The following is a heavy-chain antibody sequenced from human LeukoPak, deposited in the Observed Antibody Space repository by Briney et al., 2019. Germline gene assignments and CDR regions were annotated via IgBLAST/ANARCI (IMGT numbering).Heavy chain of an antibody. CDR3: AKAHDILTGYYPFDY. D-gene: IGHD3-9*01. CDR2: INSDGSST. Sequence: GGSLRLSCAASGFTFSSYWMHWVRQAPGKGLVWVSRINSDGSSTSYADSVKGRFTISRDNAKNTLYLQMNSLRAEDTAVYYCAKAHDILTGYYPFDYWGQGTLVTVSS. V-gene: IGHV3-74*01. J-gene: IGHJ4*02. CDR1: GFTFSSYW.